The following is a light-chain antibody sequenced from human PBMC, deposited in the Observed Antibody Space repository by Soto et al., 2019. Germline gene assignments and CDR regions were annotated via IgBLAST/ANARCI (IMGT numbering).Light chain of an antibody. CDR2: GAS. CDR1: QSVSTN. Sequence: ETVMTQSPATLSVSPGERVTLSCGASQSVSTNLAWYQQKPGQVPRLLIYGASTRASDIPARFSGSGSGTEFTLTISSLQSEDFAVYYCQQYNEWPLTFGGGTKVEIE. V-gene: IGKV3-15*01. CDR3: QQYNEWPLT. J-gene: IGKJ4*01.